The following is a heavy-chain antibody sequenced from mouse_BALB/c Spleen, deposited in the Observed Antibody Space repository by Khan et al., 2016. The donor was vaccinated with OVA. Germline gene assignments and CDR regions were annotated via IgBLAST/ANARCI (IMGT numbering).Heavy chain of an antibody. CDR1: GYSITSGYF. D-gene: IGHD3-1*01. CDR3: ARGGSSGPAWFTN. J-gene: IGHJ3*01. V-gene: IGHV3-6*02. CDR2: IRYDGNS. Sequence: EVQLQESGPGLVKPSQSLSLTCSVTGYSITSGYFWNWIRQFPGNKLEWMGYIRYDGNSNSYPSLKNRISISRDTSKNQFFLKLNSVTPEDTATYYCARGGSSGPAWFTNWGQGTLVTVSA.